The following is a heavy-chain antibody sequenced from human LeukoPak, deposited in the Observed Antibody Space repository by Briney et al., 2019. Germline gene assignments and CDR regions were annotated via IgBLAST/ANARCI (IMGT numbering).Heavy chain of an antibody. V-gene: IGHV4-59*01. J-gene: IGHJ4*02. CDR1: GGSISSFY. CDR2: IYYSGST. D-gene: IGHD6-13*01. Sequence: SETLSLTCTVSGGSISSFYWSWIRQPPGKGLEWIGYIYYSGSTNYNPSLKSRVTISVDTSKNLFSLKLTSVTAADTAVYYCARAGITAAALLFDYWGQGTLVTVSS. CDR3: ARAGITAAALLFDY.